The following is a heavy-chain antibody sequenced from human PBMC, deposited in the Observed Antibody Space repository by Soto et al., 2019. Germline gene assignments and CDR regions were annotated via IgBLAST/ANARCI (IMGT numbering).Heavy chain of an antibody. CDR1: GYTLTELS. D-gene: IGHD6-6*01. CDR3: ATEKDSSSSPWFDP. Sequence: ASVKVCCKVSGYTLTELSMHWVRQAPGKGLEWXGGXXPXXGXTXXXQXXXGRVTMTEDTSTDTAYMELSSLRSEDTAVYYCATEKDSSSSPWFDPWGQGTLVTVSS. J-gene: IGHJ5*02. CDR2: XXPXXGXT. V-gene: IGHV1-24*01.